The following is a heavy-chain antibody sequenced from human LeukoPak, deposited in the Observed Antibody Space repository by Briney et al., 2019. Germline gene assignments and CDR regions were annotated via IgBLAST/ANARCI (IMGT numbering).Heavy chain of an antibody. Sequence: GGALRPSCAASGFTFSSYSMNGVRKAPGKGLEWVSSISSSSSYIYYADSVKGRFTISRDNAKNSLYLQMNRLRAEDTAVYYCARGGEDIVVVPAAMGYYYYYMDVWGKGTTVTVSS. CDR2: ISSSSSYI. CDR1: GFTFSSYS. CDR3: ARGGEDIVVVPAAMGYYYYYMDV. V-gene: IGHV3-21*01. D-gene: IGHD2-2*01. J-gene: IGHJ6*03.